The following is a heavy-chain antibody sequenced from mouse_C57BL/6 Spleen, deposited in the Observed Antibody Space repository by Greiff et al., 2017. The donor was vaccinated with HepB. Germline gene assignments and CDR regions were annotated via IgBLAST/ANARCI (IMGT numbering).Heavy chain of an antibody. CDR1: GFTFSSYA. CDR2: ISDGGSYT. CDR3: ARALLIGLYFDV. Sequence: EVKLMESGGGLVKPGGSLKLSCAASGFTFSSYAMSWVRQNPEKRLEWVATISDGGSYTYYPDNVKGRFTISRDNAKNNLYLQMSHLKSEDTAMYYCARALLIGLYFDVWGTGTTVTVSS. D-gene: IGHD3-1*01. J-gene: IGHJ1*03. V-gene: IGHV5-4*03.